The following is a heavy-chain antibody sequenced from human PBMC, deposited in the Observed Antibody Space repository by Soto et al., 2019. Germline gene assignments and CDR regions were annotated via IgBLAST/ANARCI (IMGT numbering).Heavy chain of an antibody. CDR3: ARELLWFGDSFSYNWFDP. V-gene: IGHV4-4*02. CDR2: IYHSGST. Sequence: PSETLSLTCAVSGGSIISSNWWSWVRQPPGKGLEWIGKIYHSGSTNYNPSLKSRVSISLDKSKNQFSLNLSSVTAADTAVYYCARELLWFGDSFSYNWFDPWGQGTLVTVSS. J-gene: IGHJ5*02. D-gene: IGHD3-10*01. CDR1: GGSIISSNW.